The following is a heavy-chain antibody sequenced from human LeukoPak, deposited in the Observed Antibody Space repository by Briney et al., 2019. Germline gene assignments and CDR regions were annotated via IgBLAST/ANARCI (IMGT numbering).Heavy chain of an antibody. CDR3: ARGGNDYGYYFEY. CDR1: GGSISSYY. CDR2: IYYSETT. D-gene: IGHD4-23*01. Sequence: PSETLSLTCTVSGGSISSYYWSWIRQPPGKGLEWIGYIYYSETTDYNPSLQSRVSISVDTSKKYFSLKLSSVTAADTAVYYCARGGNDYGYYFEYWGQGTLVTVSS. V-gene: IGHV4-59*01. J-gene: IGHJ4*02.